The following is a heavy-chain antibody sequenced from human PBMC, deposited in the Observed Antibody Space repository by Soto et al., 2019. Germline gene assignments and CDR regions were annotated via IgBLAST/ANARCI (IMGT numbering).Heavy chain of an antibody. Sequence: QVQLQQWGAGLLKPSETLSLTCAVYGGSFSGYYWSWIRQPPGKGLEWIGEINHSGSTNYNLSLKRRVTISVDTSKNQFSLKLSSVTAADTAVYYCARGRAVAGTRFDPWGQGTLVTVSS. CDR1: GGSFSGYY. J-gene: IGHJ5*02. V-gene: IGHV4-34*01. D-gene: IGHD6-19*01. CDR3: ARGRAVAGTRFDP. CDR2: INHSGST.